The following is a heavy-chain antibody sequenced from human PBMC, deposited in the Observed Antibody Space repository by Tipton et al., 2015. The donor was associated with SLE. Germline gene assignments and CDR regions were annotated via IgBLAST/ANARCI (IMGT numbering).Heavy chain of an antibody. V-gene: IGHV5-51*03. CDR1: GYSFINYW. D-gene: IGHD6-6*01. J-gene: IGHJ4*02. CDR3: ARLSITSSYYFDF. Sequence: VQLVQSGAEVKKPGESLKISCQVYGYSFINYWIGWVRQMPGKGLEWMGIIYPADSDTRYSPSFEGQVTISVDKSSGTAYLQWNSLKASDSAMYYCARLSITSSYYFDFWGQGTLVTVPS. CDR2: IYPADSDT.